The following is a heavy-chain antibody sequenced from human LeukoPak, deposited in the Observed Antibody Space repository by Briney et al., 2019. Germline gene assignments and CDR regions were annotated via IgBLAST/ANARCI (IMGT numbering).Heavy chain of an antibody. CDR3: AKDSKYCSSTSCYYYFDY. CDR1: GFTFNSYA. Sequence: GGSLRLXCASSGFTFNSYAMKWVRQAPGKGLEWVSGISGSGGSTHYADSVKGRFTISRDNSENTLYLQMNSLRAEDTAVYYCAKDSKYCSSTSCYYYFDYWGQGTLVTVSS. V-gene: IGHV3-23*01. D-gene: IGHD2-2*01. CDR2: ISGSGGST. J-gene: IGHJ4*02.